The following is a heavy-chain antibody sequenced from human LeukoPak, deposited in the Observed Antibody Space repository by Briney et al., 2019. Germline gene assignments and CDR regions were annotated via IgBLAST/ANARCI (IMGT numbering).Heavy chain of an antibody. Sequence: SETLSLTCAVSGGSISSNNWWNWVRQPPGKGLEWIGEIYHSGSANYNPSLKSRVTISVDTSKNQFSLKLSSVTAADTAVYYCARASLCCGSPFDIWGQGTMVTVSS. J-gene: IGHJ3*02. V-gene: IGHV4-4*02. CDR1: GGSISSNNW. CDR3: ARASLCCGSPFDI. CDR2: IYHSGSA. D-gene: IGHD2-21*01.